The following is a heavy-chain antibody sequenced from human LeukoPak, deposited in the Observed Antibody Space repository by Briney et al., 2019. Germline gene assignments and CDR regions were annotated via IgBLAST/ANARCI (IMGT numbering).Heavy chain of an antibody. CDR1: GYTFTGYY. V-gene: IGHV1-2*02. CDR3: ATQRGSYLWGTDFDY. Sequence: ASVKVSCKASGYTFTGYYMHWVRQAPGQGLEWMGWINPNSGGTNYAQNFQGRVTMTRDTSISTAYMELSRLRSDDTAVYYCATQRGSYLWGTDFDYWGQGTLVTVSS. D-gene: IGHD3-16*01. J-gene: IGHJ4*02. CDR2: INPNSGGT.